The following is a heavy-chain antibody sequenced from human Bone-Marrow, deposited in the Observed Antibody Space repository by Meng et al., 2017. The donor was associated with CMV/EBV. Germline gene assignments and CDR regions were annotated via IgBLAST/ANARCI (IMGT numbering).Heavy chain of an antibody. Sequence: SCKTPGYIFTNDNINWVRQGTGQGLEWMGWMNPKSGNTGYAQKFQGRVTMTRDTSISTALMELSSLTSADTAVYYCARVGSLSSFDYWGQGTLVTVSS. CDR2: MNPKSGNT. D-gene: IGHD3-10*01. V-gene: IGHV1-8*01. CDR3: ARVGSLSSFDY. CDR1: GYIFTNDN. J-gene: IGHJ4*02.